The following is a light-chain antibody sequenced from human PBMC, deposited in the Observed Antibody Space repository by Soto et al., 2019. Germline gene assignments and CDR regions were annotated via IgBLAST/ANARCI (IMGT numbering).Light chain of an antibody. CDR2: GAS. Sequence: IVLTQSPATLSVSPGEKATLSCRASQSVSSNLAGYQQKPGQAPRLLMYGASTRATAIPARFSGSGSGTEFTLNITSLQAEDIAVYYCQQYDTWHVWTFGQGTKVEI. CDR1: QSVSSN. V-gene: IGKV3-15*01. CDR3: QQYDTWHVWT. J-gene: IGKJ1*01.